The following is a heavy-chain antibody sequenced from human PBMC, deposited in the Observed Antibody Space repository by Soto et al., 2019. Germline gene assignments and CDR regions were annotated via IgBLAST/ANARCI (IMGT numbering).Heavy chain of an antibody. CDR3: AREALRGTIDY. CDR2: IIPLFGTA. CDR1: GGTFSTYA. J-gene: IGHJ4*02. D-gene: IGHD6-25*01. V-gene: IGHV1-69*13. Sequence: SVKVSCKTSGGTFSTYAIYWVRQAPGQGLEWMGAIIPLFGTANYAQKFQGRVTITADESTSTAYMELSSLRSEDTAVYYCAREALRGTIDYWGQGTLVTVSS.